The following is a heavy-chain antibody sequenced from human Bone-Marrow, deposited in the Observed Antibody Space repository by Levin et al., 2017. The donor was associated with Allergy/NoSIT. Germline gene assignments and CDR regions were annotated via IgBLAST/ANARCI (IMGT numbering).Heavy chain of an antibody. V-gene: IGHV1-24*01. CDR2: FDPEEGEI. CDR1: GYSLTELA. CDR3: ATGKLRLGELSSSYYFDL. D-gene: IGHD3-16*02. Sequence: GESLKISCKVSGYSLTELAMHWVRQAPGKGLEWMGGFDPEEGEIVYAQKFQGRVTMTEDTSTDTAYMELSSLRSEDTAVYFCATGKLRLGELSSSYYFDLWGQGTLVTVSS. J-gene: IGHJ4*02.